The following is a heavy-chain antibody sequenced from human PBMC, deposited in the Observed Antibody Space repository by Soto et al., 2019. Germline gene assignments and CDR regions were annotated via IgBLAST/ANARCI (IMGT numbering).Heavy chain of an antibody. D-gene: IGHD2-21*02. Sequence: GESLKISCKGSGYSFTSYWIGWVRQMPGKGLEWMGIIYPGDSDTRYSPSFQGQVTISADKSISTAYLQWSSLKASDTAMYYCARTYCGGDCYGYYYYGMDVWGQGTTVTVSS. CDR1: GYSFTSYW. J-gene: IGHJ6*02. V-gene: IGHV5-51*01. CDR3: ARTYCGGDCYGYYYYGMDV. CDR2: IYPGDSDT.